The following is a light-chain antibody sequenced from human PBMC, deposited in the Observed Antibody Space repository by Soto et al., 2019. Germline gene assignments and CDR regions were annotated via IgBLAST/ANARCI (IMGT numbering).Light chain of an antibody. CDR3: QQYATLPYT. J-gene: IGKJ2*01. CDR1: QGISSY. V-gene: IGKV1D-8*03. CDR2: DAS. Sequence: VIWMTQSPSLLSASTGDRVTISCRMSQGISSYLAWYQHKPGKGPELLIYDASNLQTGVPSRFSGSESGTDYTFTISSLQPEDFATYYCQQYATLPYTFGQGTKVDI.